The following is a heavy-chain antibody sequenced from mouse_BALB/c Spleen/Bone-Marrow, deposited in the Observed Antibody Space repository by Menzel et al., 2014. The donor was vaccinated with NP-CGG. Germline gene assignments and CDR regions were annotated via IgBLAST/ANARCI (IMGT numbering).Heavy chain of an antibody. CDR3: TRQPYYGYFDY. CDR2: IRLKSNNYAT. D-gene: IGHD1-1*01. J-gene: IGHJ2*01. V-gene: IGHV6-6*02. Sequence: EVQRVESGGGLVQPGGSMKLSCVASGFTFSNYWMNWVRQSPEKGLEWVAEIRLKSNNYATHYAESVKGRFTISRDDSKSSVYLQMNNLRAEDTGIYYCTRQPYYGYFDYWGQGTTLTVSS. CDR1: GFTFSNYW.